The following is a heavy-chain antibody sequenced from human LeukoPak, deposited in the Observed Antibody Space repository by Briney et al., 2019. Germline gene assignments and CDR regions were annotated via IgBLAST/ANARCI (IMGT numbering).Heavy chain of an antibody. V-gene: IGHV4-34*01. J-gene: IGHJ6*02. CDR1: GGSFSGYY. Sequence: SETLSLTCAVYGGSFSGYYWSWIRQPPGKGLEWIGEINHSGSTNYNPSLKSRVTISVDTSKNQFSLKLSSVTAADTAVYYCARGGYRLLRHRVRHYYGMDVWGQGTTVTVSS. CDR2: INHSGST. D-gene: IGHD2-2*01. CDR3: ARGGYRLLRHRVRHYYGMDV.